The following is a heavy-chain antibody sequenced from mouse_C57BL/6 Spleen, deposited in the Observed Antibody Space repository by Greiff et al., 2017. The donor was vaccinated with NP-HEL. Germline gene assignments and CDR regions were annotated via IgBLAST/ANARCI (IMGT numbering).Heavy chain of an antibody. CDR1: GFNIKDDY. V-gene: IGHV14-4*01. CDR2: IDPENGDT. CDR3: ITGTLFDY. D-gene: IGHD4-1*01. Sequence: EVQLQQSGAELVRPGASVKLSCTASGFNIKDDYMHWVKQRPEQGLEWIGWIDPENGDTEYASKFQGKATITADTSSNTAYLQLSSLTSEDTAVYYCITGTLFDYRGQGTTLTVSS. J-gene: IGHJ2*01.